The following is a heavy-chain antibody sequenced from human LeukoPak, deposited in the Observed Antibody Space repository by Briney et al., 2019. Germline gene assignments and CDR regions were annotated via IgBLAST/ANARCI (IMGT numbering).Heavy chain of an antibody. CDR3: ARGRYFALDV. J-gene: IGHJ6*02. CDR2: INSDATGT. V-gene: IGHV3-74*03. D-gene: IGHD2/OR15-2a*01. Sequence: GGSLRLSCAASGYTFSGHWIHWVRQAPGKGLEWVSRINSDATGTMDADSVKGRFTTSRDNAKNTAYLQTNSLRAEDTAVYYCARGRYFALDVWGQGTTVTVSS. CDR1: GYTFSGHW.